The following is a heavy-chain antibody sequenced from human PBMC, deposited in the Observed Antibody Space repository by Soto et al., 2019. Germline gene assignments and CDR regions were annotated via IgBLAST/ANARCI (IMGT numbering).Heavy chain of an antibody. V-gene: IGHV1-24*01. Sequence: ASVKVSCKVSGYTLTELSMHWVRQAPGKGLEWMGGFDPEDGETIYAQKFQGRVTMTEDTSTDTAYMELSSLRSEDTAVYYCATVPFIAAAGWGYFQHWGQGTLVTVSS. CDR2: FDPEDGET. J-gene: IGHJ1*01. CDR3: ATVPFIAAAGWGYFQH. CDR1: GYTLTELS. D-gene: IGHD6-13*01.